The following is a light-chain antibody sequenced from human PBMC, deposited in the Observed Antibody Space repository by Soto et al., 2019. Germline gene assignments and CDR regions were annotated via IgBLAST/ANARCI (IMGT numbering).Light chain of an antibody. V-gene: IGKV3-20*01. J-gene: IGKJ1*01. CDR3: QQYDSSPKT. CDR1: QSVSSSY. Sequence: EIVLTQSPGTLPLFSGETATLSCSASQSVSSSYLAWYQQKPGQAPRLLIYGASSRATGIPDRFSGSGSGTDFTLTISRLEPEDFAVYYCQQYDSSPKTFGQGTKVDI. CDR2: GAS.